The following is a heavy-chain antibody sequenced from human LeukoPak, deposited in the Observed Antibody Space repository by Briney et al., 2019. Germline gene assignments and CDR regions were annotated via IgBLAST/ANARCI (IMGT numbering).Heavy chain of an antibody. CDR3: ANTGSYSLY. J-gene: IGHJ4*02. D-gene: IGHD1-1*01. V-gene: IGHV3-23*01. Sequence: GGSLRLSCAASGFTFSSYGMGWVRQAPGKGLEWVSSTTSSGTTNYADSVKDRFIISRDNSKDTLFLQMNSLRVEDTAVYYCANTGSYSLYWGQGTLVTVSS. CDR2: TTSSGTT. CDR1: GFTFSSYG.